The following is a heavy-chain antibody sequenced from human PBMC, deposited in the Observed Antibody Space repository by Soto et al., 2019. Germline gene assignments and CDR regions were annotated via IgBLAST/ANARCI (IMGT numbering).Heavy chain of an antibody. D-gene: IGHD3-10*01. V-gene: IGHV1-3*01. CDR2: INAGNGNT. J-gene: IGHJ6*02. CDR1: GYTFTSYA. CDR3: TREGSAPYYYYGMDV. Sequence: EASVKVSCKASGYTFTSYAMHWVRQAPGQRLEWMGWINAGNGNTKYSQKFQGRVTMTADTSTSTAYMELRSLRSDDTAVYYCTREGSAPYYYYGMDVWGQGTTVTVSS.